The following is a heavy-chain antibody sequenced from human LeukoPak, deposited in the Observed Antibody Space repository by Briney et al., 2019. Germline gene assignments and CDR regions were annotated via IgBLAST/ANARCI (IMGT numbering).Heavy chain of an antibody. D-gene: IGHD6-19*01. J-gene: IGHJ4*02. Sequence: PGGSLRLSCAASGFTFSSYWMSWVRQAPGKGLEWVANIKQDGSEKYYVDSVKGRFTISRDNAKNSLYLQMNSLRAEDTPVYYCARDLTFVVAVAGTIDYWGQGTLVTVSS. CDR2: IKQDGSEK. CDR1: GFTFSSYW. CDR3: ARDLTFVVAVAGTIDY. V-gene: IGHV3-7*01.